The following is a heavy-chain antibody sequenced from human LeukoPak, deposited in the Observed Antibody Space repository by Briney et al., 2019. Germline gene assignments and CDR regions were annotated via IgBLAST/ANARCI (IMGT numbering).Heavy chain of an antibody. Sequence: GGSLRLSCAASGFTVSSSYMSWVRQAPGKGLEWVSVIYSGGSAYYADSVKGRFTISRDNSKNTLFLQMNGLRAEDTAVYYCARNYGDYVFIIGYWGQGTLVTVSS. V-gene: IGHV3-53*01. J-gene: IGHJ4*02. CDR1: GFTVSSSY. D-gene: IGHD4-17*01. CDR2: IYSGGSA. CDR3: ARNYGDYVFIIGY.